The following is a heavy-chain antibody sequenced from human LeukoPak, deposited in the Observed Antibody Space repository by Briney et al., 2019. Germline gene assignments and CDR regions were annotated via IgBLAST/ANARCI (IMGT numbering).Heavy chain of an antibody. J-gene: IGHJ4*02. Sequence: GGSLRLSCAASGFTFSNYWMSWVRQAPGKGLEWVANIKQDGSEKYYVDSVRGRFTISRDNAKNSLYLQMNSLRAGDTAVYYCARDDYGGTAYWGQGTLVTVSS. D-gene: IGHD4/OR15-4a*01. CDR2: IKQDGSEK. CDR3: ARDDYGGTAY. CDR1: GFTFSNYW. V-gene: IGHV3-7*01.